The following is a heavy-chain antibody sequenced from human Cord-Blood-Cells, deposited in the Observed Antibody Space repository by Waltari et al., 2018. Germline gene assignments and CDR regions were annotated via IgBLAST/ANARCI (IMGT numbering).Heavy chain of an antibody. V-gene: IGHV3-33*01. CDR2: IWYDGSNK. D-gene: IGHD3-16*01. Sequence: QLVESGGVVVQPGRSLRLSCAASGFTFSSYGMPWARQAPGKGLEWVAVIWYDGSNKYYADSVKGRFTISRDNSKNTLYLQMNSLRAEDTAVYYCARGNVSHDAFDIWGQGTMVTVSS. J-gene: IGHJ3*02. CDR3: ARGNVSHDAFDI. CDR1: GFTFSSYG.